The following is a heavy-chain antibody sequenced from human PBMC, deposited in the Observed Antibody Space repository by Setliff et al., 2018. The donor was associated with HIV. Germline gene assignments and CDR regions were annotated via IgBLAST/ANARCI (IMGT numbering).Heavy chain of an antibody. Sequence: SVKVSCKASGGTFSSYAISWVRQAPGQGLEWMGGIIPIFGTANYAQKFQGRVTMSTDTSTSTAYMELRSLRSDDTAVYYCARDYCSSTTCEDYFDYWGQGTLVTVSS. CDR2: IIPIFGTA. V-gene: IGHV1-69*05. CDR1: GGTFSSYA. CDR3: ARDYCSSTTCEDYFDY. J-gene: IGHJ4*02. D-gene: IGHD2-2*01.